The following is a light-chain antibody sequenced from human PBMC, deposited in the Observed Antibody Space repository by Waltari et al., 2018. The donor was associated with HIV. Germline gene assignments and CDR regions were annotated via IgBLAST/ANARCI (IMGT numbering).Light chain of an antibody. Sequence: DIQMTQSASTLSASVGDRVTITCQASHDISNYLNWYQQKPGKAPKLLIYDASKLETGVPSRFSGSGSGTDFTFSISSLQPEDFATYYCQQYYSFPITFGQGTRLDIK. CDR1: HDISNY. V-gene: IGKV1-33*01. CDR3: QQYYSFPIT. CDR2: DAS. J-gene: IGKJ5*01.